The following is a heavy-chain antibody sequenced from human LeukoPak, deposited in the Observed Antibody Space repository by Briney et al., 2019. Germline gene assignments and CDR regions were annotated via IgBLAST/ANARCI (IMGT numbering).Heavy chain of an antibody. J-gene: IGHJ3*02. D-gene: IGHD6-13*01. V-gene: IGHV4-31*03. CDR2: IYYSGST. CDR1: GGSISSGGYY. CDR3: ARGIQSSFDI. Sequence: SQTLSLTCTVSGGSISSGGYYWSWIRQHPEKGLEWIGYIYYSGSTYYNPSLKSRVTISVDTSKNQFSLKLSSVTAADTAVHYCARGIQSSFDIWGQGTMVTVSS.